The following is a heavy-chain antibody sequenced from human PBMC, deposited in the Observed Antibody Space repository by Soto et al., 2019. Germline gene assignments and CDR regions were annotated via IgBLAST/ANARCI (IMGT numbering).Heavy chain of an antibody. CDR3: STLGEWGSYSGY. Sequence: EVQLVESGGGLVQPGGSLKLSCAGSGFTFSYAPVHWVRQASGKGLEWIGRIRSKVKDYATAHSESVKGRFTISRDDSKYTAYLQMNSLETDDSAMYYCSTLGEWGSYSGYWGQGTLVTVSS. CDR1: GFTFSYAP. V-gene: IGHV3-73*02. D-gene: IGHD3-16*01. J-gene: IGHJ4*02. CDR2: IRSKVKDYAT.